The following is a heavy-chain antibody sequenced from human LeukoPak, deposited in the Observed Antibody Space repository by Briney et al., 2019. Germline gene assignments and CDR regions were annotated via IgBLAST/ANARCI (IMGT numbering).Heavy chain of an antibody. Sequence: QPGGSPRLSCAASGFTVSSNYMSWVRQAPGKGLEWVSVIYSGGSTYYADSVKGRFTISRHNSKNTLYLQMNSLRAEDTAVYYCARGGMDSGSYFDYWGQGTLVTVSS. CDR2: IYSGGST. V-gene: IGHV3-53*04. D-gene: IGHD1-26*01. J-gene: IGHJ4*02. CDR1: GFTVSSNY. CDR3: ARGGMDSGSYFDY.